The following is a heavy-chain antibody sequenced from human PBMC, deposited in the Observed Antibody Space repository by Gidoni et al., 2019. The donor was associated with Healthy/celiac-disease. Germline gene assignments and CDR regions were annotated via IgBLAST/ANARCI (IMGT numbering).Heavy chain of an antibody. J-gene: IGHJ6*02. Sequence: QVQLVESGGGVVQPGRSLRPSCSAPGFTFICYAMHWVRQAPGKGLEWVAVISYDGSNKYYADSVKGRFTISRDNSKNTLYLQMNSLRAEDTAVYYCARGYSSSWYPYYYYGMDVWGQGTTVTVSS. CDR3: ARGYSSSWYPYYYYGMDV. CDR2: ISYDGSNK. CDR1: GFTFICYA. D-gene: IGHD6-13*01. V-gene: IGHV3-30-3*01.